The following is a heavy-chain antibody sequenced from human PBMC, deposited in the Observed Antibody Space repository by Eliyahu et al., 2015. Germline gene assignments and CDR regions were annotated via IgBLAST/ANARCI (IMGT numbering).Heavy chain of an antibody. J-gene: IGHJ4*02. D-gene: IGHD3-22*01. CDR2: IYYSGST. CDR3: ARLPTWLSSGYYSYFDY. V-gene: IGHV4-39*01. Sequence: QMQLQESGPGLVKPSETLSLTCTVSGGSISSTSYYWGWXRQPPGKGLEWIGSIYYSGSTYYNPSLKSRVTISVDTSKNQFSLKLSSVAAADTAVYYCARLPTWLSSGYYSYFDYWGQGTLVTVSS. CDR1: GGSISSTSYY.